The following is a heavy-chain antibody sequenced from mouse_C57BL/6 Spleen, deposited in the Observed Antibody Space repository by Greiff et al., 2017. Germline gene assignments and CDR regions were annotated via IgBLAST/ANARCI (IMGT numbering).Heavy chain of an antibody. CDR1: GYTFTSYW. D-gene: IGHD1-1*01. V-gene: IGHV1-59*01. J-gene: IGHJ1*03. CDR3: ARGGTVVAGGYFDV. CDR2: IDPSDSYT. Sequence: QVQLQQPGAELVRPGTSVKLSCKASGYTFTSYWMHWVKQRPGQGLEWIGVIDPSDSYTNYNQKFKGNATLTVDTSSSTAYMQLSSLTSEDSAVYYWARGGTVVAGGYFDVWGTGTTVPVSS.